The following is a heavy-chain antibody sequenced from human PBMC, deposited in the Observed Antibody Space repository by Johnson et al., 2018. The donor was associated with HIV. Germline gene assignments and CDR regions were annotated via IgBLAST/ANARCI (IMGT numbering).Heavy chain of an antibody. CDR1: GFTFDDYA. CDR3: ARVLADGWFSYDVFDV. V-gene: IGHV3-43D*03. D-gene: IGHD6-19*01. CDR2: ISWDGGST. Sequence: VQLVESGGGLVQPGGSLRLSCAASGFTFDDYAMHWVRQAPGKGLEWVSLISWDGGSTYYADSVKGRFTISRGNSKNSLYLQMNSLRAEDTAAYYCARVLADGWFSYDVFDVWGQGTLVIVSS. J-gene: IGHJ3*01.